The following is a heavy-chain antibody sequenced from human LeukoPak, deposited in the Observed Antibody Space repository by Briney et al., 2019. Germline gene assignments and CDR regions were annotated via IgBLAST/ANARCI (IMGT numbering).Heavy chain of an antibody. D-gene: IGHD1-26*01. Sequence: HPGGSLRLSCAASGFTFDDYTMHWVRQAPGKGLEWVSLISWDGGSTYYADSVKGRFTISRDNSKNSLYLQMNSLRTEDTALYYCAKGSSISGSFEPYYFDYWGQETLVTVSS. J-gene: IGHJ4*02. CDR3: AKGSSISGSFEPYYFDY. CDR2: ISWDGGST. CDR1: GFTFDDYT. V-gene: IGHV3-43*01.